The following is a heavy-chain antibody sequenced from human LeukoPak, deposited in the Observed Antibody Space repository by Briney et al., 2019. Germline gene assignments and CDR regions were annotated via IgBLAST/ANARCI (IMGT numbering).Heavy chain of an antibody. V-gene: IGHV3-23*01. CDR1: GFTFSSSS. CDR3: AKGSGWYV. J-gene: IGHJ4*02. Sequence: GGSLRLSCAASGFTFSSSSMSWVRQAPGKGLEWVSVISGSGGSTDYADSVKGRFTISRDNSKNTLYLQINSLRAEDTAVYYCAKGSGWYVWGQGTLVTVSS. D-gene: IGHD6-19*01. CDR2: ISGSGGST.